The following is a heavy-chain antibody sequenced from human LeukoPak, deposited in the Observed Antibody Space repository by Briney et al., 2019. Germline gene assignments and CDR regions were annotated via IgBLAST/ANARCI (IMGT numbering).Heavy chain of an antibody. CDR2: INTDGSST. V-gene: IGHV3-74*01. CDR3: ARAYYDSSDLRY. CDR1: GFTFSSYW. D-gene: IGHD3-22*01. J-gene: IGHJ4*02. Sequence: GGSLRLSCAASGFTFSSYWMHWVRQAPGKGLVWVSRINTDGSSTSYADSVKGRFTISRDNAKNTLYLQMNSLRAEDTAVYYYARAYYDSSDLRYWGQGTLVTVSS.